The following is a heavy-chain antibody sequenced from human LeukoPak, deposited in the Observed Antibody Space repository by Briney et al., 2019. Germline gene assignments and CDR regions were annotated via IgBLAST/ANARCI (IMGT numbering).Heavy chain of an antibody. D-gene: IGHD3-10*01. Sequence: ASVKVSCKASGYTFTGYYMHWVRQAPGQGLEGMGWINPNSGGTNYAQKFQGRVTMTRDTSISTAYMELSRLRSEDTAVYYCARAGFDMVRGVTPHYYYMDVWGKGTTVTISS. CDR3: ARAGFDMVRGVTPHYYYMDV. CDR2: INPNSGGT. J-gene: IGHJ6*03. CDR1: GYTFTGYY. V-gene: IGHV1-2*02.